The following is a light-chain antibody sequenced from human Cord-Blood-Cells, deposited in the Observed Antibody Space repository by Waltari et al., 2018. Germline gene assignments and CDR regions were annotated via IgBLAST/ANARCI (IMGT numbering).Light chain of an antibody. CDR3: QQYNSYSWT. J-gene: IGKJ1*01. CDR2: DAS. CDR1: QSISSW. V-gene: IGKV1-5*01. Sequence: IQMTQSPSTLSASVGDRFTMTCGASQSISSWLAWYQQKPGKAPKLLIYDASSLESGVPSRFSGSGSGTEFTLTISSLQPDDFATYYRQQYNSYSWTFGQGTKVEIK.